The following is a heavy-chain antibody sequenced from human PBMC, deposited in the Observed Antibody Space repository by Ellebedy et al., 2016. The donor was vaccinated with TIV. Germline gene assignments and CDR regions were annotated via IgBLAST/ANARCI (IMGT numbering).Heavy chain of an antibody. CDR2: IKEDGSEK. Sequence: GESLKISCAASGFSFRSFWMSWVRQPPGKGLERVANIKEDGSEKHYVDSVEGRFTISRDNAKNSLYLQMNSLRAEDTAVYHCARGGNHFFGHWGQGNLVTVSS. CDR1: GFSFRSFW. D-gene: IGHD4-23*01. V-gene: IGHV3-7*03. CDR3: ARGGNHFFGH. J-gene: IGHJ4*02.